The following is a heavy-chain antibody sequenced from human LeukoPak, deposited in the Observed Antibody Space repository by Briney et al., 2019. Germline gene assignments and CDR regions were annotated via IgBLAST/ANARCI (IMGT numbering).Heavy chain of an antibody. CDR1: GFTLSELS. CDR2: FYPKDGEA. Sequence: ASVEVSCKVSGFTLSELSMHWVRQAPGKGLEWVGGFYPKDGEAVYAERFRDRVILTDDRSSNTAYMDLSSLGADDTAVYYCATGVYCATTTCPGYGNYYYFMDVWGEGTTVTV. V-gene: IGHV1-24*01. D-gene: IGHD2-21*01. CDR3: ATGVYCATTTCPGYGNYYYFMDV. J-gene: IGHJ6*03.